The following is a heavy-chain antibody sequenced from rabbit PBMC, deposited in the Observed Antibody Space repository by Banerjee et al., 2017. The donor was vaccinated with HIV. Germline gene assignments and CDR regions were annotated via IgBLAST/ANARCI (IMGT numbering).Heavy chain of an antibody. Sequence: QSLEESGGDLVKPGASLTLTCTASGFSFGASYYICWVRQAPGKGLEWIACIHAGNSGSPQYASWAKGRFTISKTSSTTVTLQMTSLTAADTATYFCARSTDGDTGWLDLWGQGTLVTVS. J-gene: IGHJ5*01. V-gene: IGHV1S40*01. CDR3: ARSTDGDTGWLDL. D-gene: IGHD2-1*01. CDR1: GFSFGASYY. CDR2: IHAGNSGSP.